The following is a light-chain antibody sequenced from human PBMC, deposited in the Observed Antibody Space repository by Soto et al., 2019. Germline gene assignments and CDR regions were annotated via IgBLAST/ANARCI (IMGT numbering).Light chain of an antibody. CDR2: RNN. V-gene: IGLV1-47*01. J-gene: IGLJ3*02. CDR1: SSNIGSNY. CDR3: AAWDDSLSVWV. Sequence: QSVLTQPPSASGTPGQRVTISCSGSSSNIGSNYVYWYQQLPGTAPKLLIYRNNQRPSRVPDRFSGSKSGTSASLAISGLRSEDEADYYCAAWDDSLSVWVFGGGTKLTLL.